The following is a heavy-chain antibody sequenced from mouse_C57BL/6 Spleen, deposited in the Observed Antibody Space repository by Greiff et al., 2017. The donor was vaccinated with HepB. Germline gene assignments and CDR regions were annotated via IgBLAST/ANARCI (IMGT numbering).Heavy chain of an antibody. J-gene: IGHJ4*01. D-gene: IGHD1-1*01. Sequence: QVQLQQSGAELVKPGASVKISCKASGYAFSSYWMNWVKQRPGKGLEWIGQIYPGDGDTNYNGKFKGKATLTTDKSSSTAYMQLSSLPSEDSAVYFCARSLLRSYYYAMDYWGQGTSVTVSS. CDR2: IYPGDGDT. V-gene: IGHV1-80*01. CDR1: GYAFSSYW. CDR3: ARSLLRSYYYAMDY.